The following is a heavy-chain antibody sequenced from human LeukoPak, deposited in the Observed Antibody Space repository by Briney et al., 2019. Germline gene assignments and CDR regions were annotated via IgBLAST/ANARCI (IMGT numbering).Heavy chain of an antibody. Sequence: SQTLSLTCTVSGGSLSSGSDYWSWIRQSAGKGLEWIGRIYASGSTNYNPSLKSRVTISVDTSKNQFSLKLSSVTAADAAVYYCARSGYSNFDYWGQGTLVTVSS. V-gene: IGHV4-61*02. CDR3: ARSGYSNFDY. D-gene: IGHD3-3*01. J-gene: IGHJ4*02. CDR2: IYASGST. CDR1: GGSLSSGSDY.